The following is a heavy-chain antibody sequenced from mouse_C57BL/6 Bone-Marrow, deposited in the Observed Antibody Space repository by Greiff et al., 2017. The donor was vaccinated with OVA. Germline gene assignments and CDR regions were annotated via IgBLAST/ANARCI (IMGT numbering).Heavy chain of an antibody. D-gene: IGHD2-1*01. CDR2: INPNNGGT. J-gene: IGHJ3*01. CDR3: ARDYGKG. V-gene: IGHV1-26*01. CDR1: GYTFTDYY. Sequence: VQLQQSGPELVKPGASVKISCKASGYTFTDYYMNWVKQSHGKSLEWIGDINPNNGGTSYNQKFKGKATLTVDKSSSTAYMELRSLTSEDSAVYYCARDYGKGWGQGTLVTVSA.